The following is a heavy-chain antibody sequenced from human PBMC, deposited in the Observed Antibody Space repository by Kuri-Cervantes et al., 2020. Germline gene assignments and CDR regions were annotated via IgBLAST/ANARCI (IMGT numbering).Heavy chain of an antibody. CDR1: GGSISSGDYY. CDR3: ARLLRGVINWFDP. J-gene: IGHJ5*02. CDR2: IYYSGST. Sequence: LRLSCTVSGGSISSGDYYWSWIRQPPGKGLEWIGYIYYSGSTYYNPSLKSRVTISVDTSKNQFSLKLSSVTAADTAVYYCARLLRGVINWFDPWGQGTLVTVSS. D-gene: IGHD3-10*01. V-gene: IGHV4-30-4*01.